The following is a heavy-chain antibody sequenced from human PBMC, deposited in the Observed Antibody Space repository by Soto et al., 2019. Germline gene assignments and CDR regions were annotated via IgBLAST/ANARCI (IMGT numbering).Heavy chain of an antibody. Sequence: PGGSLRLSCAASGFTFSDYYMSWIRQAPGKGLEWVSYISSSGSTIYYADSVKGRFTISRDNAKNSLYLQMNSLRAEDTAVYYCARSRNPTDIVVVVAAITGPSDPCGPGNMVTVYS. V-gene: IGHV3-11*01. CDR1: GFTFSDYY. CDR2: ISSSGSTI. J-gene: IGHJ5*02. CDR3: ARSRNPTDIVVVVAAITGPSDP. D-gene: IGHD2-15*01.